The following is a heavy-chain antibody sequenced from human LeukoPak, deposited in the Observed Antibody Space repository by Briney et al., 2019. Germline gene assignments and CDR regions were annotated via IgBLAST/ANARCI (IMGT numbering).Heavy chain of an antibody. Sequence: PSETLSLTCTVSGGSISSYYWSWIRQPPGKGLEWIGYIYYSGSTNYNPSLKSRVTISVDTSKNQFSLKLSSVTAADTAVYYCARGAGGYSYGYGVDYWGQGTLVTVSS. D-gene: IGHD5-18*01. V-gene: IGHV4-59*01. CDR3: ARGAGGYSYGYGVDY. CDR2: IYYSGST. CDR1: GGSISSYY. J-gene: IGHJ4*02.